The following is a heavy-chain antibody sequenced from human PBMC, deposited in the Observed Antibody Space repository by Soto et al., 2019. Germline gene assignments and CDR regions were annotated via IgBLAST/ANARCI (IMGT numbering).Heavy chain of an antibody. CDR3: ARAYASVTTGLEDYYGMDV. Sequence: QVQLQESGPGLVKPSETLSLTCTVSVDSIRSHYWAWIRQPPGKGLEWIGCIYFSGSTIYNPSLKSRVTISVDTSKNQFSLKLTSVTAADTALYYCARAYASVTTGLEDYYGMDVWGQGTTVTVSS. CDR1: VDSIRSHY. D-gene: IGHD4-17*01. CDR2: IYFSGST. J-gene: IGHJ6*02. V-gene: IGHV4-59*11.